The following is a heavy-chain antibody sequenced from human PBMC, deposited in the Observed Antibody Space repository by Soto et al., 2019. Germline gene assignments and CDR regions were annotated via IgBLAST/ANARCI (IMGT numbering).Heavy chain of an antibody. Sequence: EVQLLESGGGLVQPGGSLRLSCAASGVTFSSYAMRWGRQAPGKGLEWVSAISGSGGSTYYADSVKGRFTISIDHSKNTLYLQMNSLRAEDTAVYYCARRGSGSYYAYWGQGPLVTVSS. CDR2: ISGSGGST. D-gene: IGHD1-26*01. CDR3: ARRGSGSYYAY. CDR1: GVTFSSYA. V-gene: IGHV3-23*01. J-gene: IGHJ4*02.